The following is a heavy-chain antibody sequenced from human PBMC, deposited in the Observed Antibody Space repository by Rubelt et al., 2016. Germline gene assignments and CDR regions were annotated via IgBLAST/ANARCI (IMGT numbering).Heavy chain of an antibody. CDR2: ISSSSSYI. D-gene: IGHD3-22*01. CDR1: GFTFSSYA. CDR3: ATRRSDYYDSSALDY. J-gene: IGHJ4*02. V-gene: IGHV3-21*01. Sequence: EVQLLESGGGLVQPGGSLRLSCAASGFTFSSYAMSWVRQAPGKGLEWVSSISSSSSYIYYADSVRGRFTISSDNAKNSLYLHMNSLRAEDTAVYYCATRRSDYYDSSALDYWGQGTLVTVSS.